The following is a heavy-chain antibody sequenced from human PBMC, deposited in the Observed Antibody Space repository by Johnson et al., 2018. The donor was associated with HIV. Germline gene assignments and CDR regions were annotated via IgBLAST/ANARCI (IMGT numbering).Heavy chain of an antibody. D-gene: IGHD7-27*01. V-gene: IGHV3-23*04. Sequence: MLLVESGGGLVQPGGSLRLSCAASGFTFSSYAMSWVRQAPGKGLEWVSAISGSGDSAYYADSVKGRFTISRDNSKNTLYLQMNSLRAEDTAVYYCARVGLTGAQTGDAFDIWGQGTMVTVSS. CDR2: ISGSGDSA. CDR3: ARVGLTGAQTGDAFDI. CDR1: GFTFSSYA. J-gene: IGHJ3*02.